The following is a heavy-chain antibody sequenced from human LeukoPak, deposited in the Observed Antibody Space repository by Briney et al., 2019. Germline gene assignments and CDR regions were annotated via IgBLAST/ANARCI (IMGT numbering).Heavy chain of an antibody. CDR2: ITSSSSYI. D-gene: IGHD3-10*01. Sequence: GGSLRLSCAASGFTFNTYSMNWVRQAPGKGLEWVSSITSSSSYIYYADSVKGRFTISRDNAKNSLYLQMNSLRVEDTAVYYCARDRSGRFDYWGQGTLVTVSS. V-gene: IGHV3-21*04. CDR3: ARDRSGRFDY. J-gene: IGHJ4*02. CDR1: GFTFNTYS.